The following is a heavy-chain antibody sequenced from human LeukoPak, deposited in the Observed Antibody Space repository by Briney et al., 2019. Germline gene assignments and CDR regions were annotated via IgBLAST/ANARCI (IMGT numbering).Heavy chain of an antibody. J-gene: IGHJ5*02. D-gene: IGHD1-1*01. Sequence: ASVKVSCKASGYIFIDYYIHWLRQVPGQGLEWMAWINPRSGDTKSGQKFQGRVTLTRDTSISTSYMLVVSLRSDDTAVYYCARVGSYIGGYFDPWGQGTLVSVSS. V-gene: IGHV1-2*02. CDR2: INPRSGDT. CDR1: GYIFIDYY. CDR3: ARVGSYIGGYFDP.